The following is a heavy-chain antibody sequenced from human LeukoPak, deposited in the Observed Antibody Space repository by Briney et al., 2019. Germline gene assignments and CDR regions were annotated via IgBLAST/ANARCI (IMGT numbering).Heavy chain of an antibody. V-gene: IGHV3-23*01. D-gene: IGHD3-22*01. CDR3: AKGDDSSGYYPYHYYYYGMDV. CDR1: GFTFSSYA. CDR2: ISGSGGST. J-gene: IGHJ6*02. Sequence: GGSLRLSCAASGFTFSSYAMSWVRQAPGKGLEWVSAISGSGGSTYYADSVKGRFTISRDNSKNTVYVQMNSLRAEDTAVYYCAKGDDSSGYYPYHYYYYGMDVWGQGTTVTVSS.